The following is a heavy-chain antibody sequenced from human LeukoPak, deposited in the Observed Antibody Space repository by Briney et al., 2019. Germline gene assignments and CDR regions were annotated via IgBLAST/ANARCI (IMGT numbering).Heavy chain of an antibody. V-gene: IGHV4-61*02. CDR2: VYTSGST. CDR3: ARTSDTAMITK. Sequence: SETLSLTCTVSGVSITSGTYYWTWIRQPAGNGLEWIGRVYTSGSTTNYNPSLKSRVTMSVDTSNNQFSLRLTSVTAADTAVYFCARTSDTAMITKWGQGILVTVSS. D-gene: IGHD5-18*01. J-gene: IGHJ4*02. CDR1: GVSITSGTYY.